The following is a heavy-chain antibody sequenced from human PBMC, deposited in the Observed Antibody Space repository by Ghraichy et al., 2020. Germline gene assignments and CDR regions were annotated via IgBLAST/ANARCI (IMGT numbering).Heavy chain of an antibody. CDR3: ATVRNDDFWSGLDY. Sequence: SCAASGFTFSSYSMNWVRQAPGKGLEWVSSISSSSSYIYYADSVKGRFTISRDNAKNSLYLQMDSLRAEDTAVYYCATVRNDDFWSGLDYWGQGTLVTVSS. CDR1: GFTFSSYS. V-gene: IGHV3-21*01. D-gene: IGHD3-3*01. J-gene: IGHJ4*02. CDR2: ISSSSSYI.